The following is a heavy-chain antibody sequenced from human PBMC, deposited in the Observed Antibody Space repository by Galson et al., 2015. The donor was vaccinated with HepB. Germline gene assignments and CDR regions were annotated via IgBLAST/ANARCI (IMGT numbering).Heavy chain of an antibody. D-gene: IGHD3-9*01. CDR1: GFTFSSYA. CDR2: ISGSGGST. J-gene: IGHJ6*02. CDR3: AKFSIRPQFYYYYVMDV. Sequence: SLRLSCAASGFTFSSYAMSWVRQAPGKGLEWVSAISGSGGSTYYADSVKGRFTISRDNSKNTLYLQMNSLRAADTAVYYCAKFSIRPQFYYYYVMDVWGPGTSVTVSS. V-gene: IGHV3-23*01.